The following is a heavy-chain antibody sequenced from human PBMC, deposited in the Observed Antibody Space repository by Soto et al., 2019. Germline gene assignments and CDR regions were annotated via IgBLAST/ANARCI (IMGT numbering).Heavy chain of an antibody. V-gene: IGHV4-34*01. CDR3: ATYTITIFGVVGY. J-gene: IGHJ4*02. CDR1: GGSFSGYY. CDR2: INHSGST. D-gene: IGHD3-3*01. Sequence: SETLSLTCGVYGGSFSGYYWSWVRQPPGKGLEWIGEINHSGSTNYNPSLKSRVTISVDTSKNQFSLKLSSVTAADTAVYYCATYTITIFGVVGYWGQGTLVTVSS.